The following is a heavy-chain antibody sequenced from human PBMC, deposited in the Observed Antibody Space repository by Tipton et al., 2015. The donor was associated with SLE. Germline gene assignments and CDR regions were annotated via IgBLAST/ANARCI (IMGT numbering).Heavy chain of an antibody. CDR3: AREVYGRFPI. CDR1: GGSINSYY. Sequence: TLSLTCTVSGGSINSYYWSWIRQPPGKGLEWIGYIYYRGSTIYSPSLNSRVTMSVDTSKNQFSLRLTSVTAADSAVYYCAREVYGRFPIWGQGALVTVSS. V-gene: IGHV4-59*01. CDR2: IYYRGST. D-gene: IGHD3-10*01. J-gene: IGHJ4*02.